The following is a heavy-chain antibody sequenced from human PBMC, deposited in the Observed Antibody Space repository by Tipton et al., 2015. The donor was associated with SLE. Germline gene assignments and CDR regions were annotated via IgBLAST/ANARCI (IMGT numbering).Heavy chain of an antibody. D-gene: IGHD3-3*01. J-gene: IGHJ4*02. Sequence: SLRLSCAASGFTFSSYAMHWVRQAPGKGLEWVAVISFDGSNKYYADSVKGRFTISRDNSKNTLYLQMNSLRAEDTAVYYCARGYDFWSGSLPGYWGQGTLVTVSS. CDR1: GFTFSSYA. V-gene: IGHV3-30*04. CDR3: ARGYDFWSGSLPGY. CDR2: ISFDGSNK.